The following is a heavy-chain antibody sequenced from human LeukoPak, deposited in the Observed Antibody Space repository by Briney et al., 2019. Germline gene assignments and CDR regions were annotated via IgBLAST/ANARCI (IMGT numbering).Heavy chain of an antibody. V-gene: IGHV1-69*06. J-gene: IGHJ4*02. D-gene: IGHD6-19*01. Sequence: GASVKVSCKASGGTFSSYAISWVRQAPGQGLEWMGGIIPIFGTANYAQKFQGRVTITADKSTSTAYMELSSLRSEDTAVYYCARDRVSYGSGWWFDYWGQGTLVTVSS. CDR1: GGTFSSYA. CDR2: IIPIFGTA. CDR3: ARDRVSYGSGWWFDY.